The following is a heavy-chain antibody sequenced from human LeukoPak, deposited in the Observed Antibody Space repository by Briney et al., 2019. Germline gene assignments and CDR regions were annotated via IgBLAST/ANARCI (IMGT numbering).Heavy chain of an antibody. CDR3: ARGSRGYTYG. Sequence: SSETLSLTCTVSGASVSSGSYYWSWIRQPPGKGLEWIGYIYYSRSTNYNPSLKSRVTISVDTSKNQFSLKLSSVTAADTAVYYCARGSRGYTYGWGQGTLVTVSS. CDR2: IYYSRST. CDR1: GASVSSGSYY. D-gene: IGHD5-18*01. V-gene: IGHV4-61*01. J-gene: IGHJ4*02.